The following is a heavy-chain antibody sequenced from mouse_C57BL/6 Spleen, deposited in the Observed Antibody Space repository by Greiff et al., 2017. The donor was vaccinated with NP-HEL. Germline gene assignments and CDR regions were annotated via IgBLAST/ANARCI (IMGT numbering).Heavy chain of an antibody. J-gene: IGHJ2*01. Sequence: VQLQQSGPELVKPGASVKISCKASGYAFSSPWMNWVKQRPGKGLEWIGRIYPGDGDTNYNGKFKGKATLTADKSSSTAYMQLSSLTSEDSAVYFCARGGDGSSYDYFDYWGQGTTLTVSS. V-gene: IGHV1-82*01. CDR2: IYPGDGDT. D-gene: IGHD1-1*01. CDR3: ARGGDGSSYDYFDY. CDR1: GYAFSSPW.